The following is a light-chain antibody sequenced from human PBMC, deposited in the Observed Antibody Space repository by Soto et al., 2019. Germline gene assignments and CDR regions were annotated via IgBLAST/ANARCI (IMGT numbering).Light chain of an antibody. Sequence: DIVMTQSPDSLAVSLGERATINCKPSQSVLYSSNNKNYLAWYQQKPGQPPKLLIYWASTRESGVPDRFSGIGSGTHFTLTVSSLQAQDVAVFYCQQYYSTPTWTFGQGTKVEIK. CDR3: QQYYSTPTWT. CDR1: QSVLYSSNNKNY. V-gene: IGKV4-1*01. J-gene: IGKJ1*01. CDR2: WAS.